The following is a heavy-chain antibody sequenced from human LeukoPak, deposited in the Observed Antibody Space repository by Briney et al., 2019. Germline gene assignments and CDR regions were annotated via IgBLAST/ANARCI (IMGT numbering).Heavy chain of an antibody. V-gene: IGHV1-2*04. J-gene: IGHJ5*02. CDR3: SRGAPSIAVAGTIWFDP. D-gene: IGHD6-19*01. Sequence: ASVKVSRKASGYTFTGYYMHWVRPAPGQGLEWMGWINPNSGGTNSAQKFQGWVTMTRDTSISTAYMELGRLRSDDTAVYYCSRGAPSIAVAGTIWFDPWGQGTLVTVSS. CDR2: INPNSGGT. CDR1: GYTFTGYY.